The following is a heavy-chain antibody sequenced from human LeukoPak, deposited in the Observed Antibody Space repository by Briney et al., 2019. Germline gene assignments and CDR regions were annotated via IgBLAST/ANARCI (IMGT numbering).Heavy chain of an antibody. CDR3: ARDRSFDY. CDR1: GYTFTGYY. J-gene: IGHJ4*02. CDR2: INPNSGGT. V-gene: IGHV1-2*02. Sequence: ASVKVSCKASGYTFTGYYMHWVRQAPGQGLEWMEWINPNSGGTNYAQKFQGRVTMSRDTSISTAYMELSRLRPDDTAVYYCARDRSFDYWGQGTLVTVSS.